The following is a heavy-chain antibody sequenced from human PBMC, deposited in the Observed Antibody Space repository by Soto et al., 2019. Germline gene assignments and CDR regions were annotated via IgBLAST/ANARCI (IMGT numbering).Heavy chain of an antibody. V-gene: IGHV3-23*04. D-gene: IGHD6-6*01. CDR3: AREWSSSSCTRWGS. CDR1: GFTFSNFA. J-gene: IGHJ5*02. CDR2: ITGSGDRT. Sequence: VQLVESGGGLVQPGGSLRRSCAASGFTFSNFAMSWVRQAPGKGRQWVSSITGSGDRTYHADSVKGRFTISRDNSSNTICLQMDSLRDEDRALYYCAREWSSSSCTRWGSWGRGTLVTVSS.